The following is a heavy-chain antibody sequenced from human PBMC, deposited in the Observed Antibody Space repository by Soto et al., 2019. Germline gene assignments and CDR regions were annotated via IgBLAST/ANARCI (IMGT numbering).Heavy chain of an antibody. CDR1: GGSISSGGYY. CDR3: ARGIREYCGGDCYSPIFDY. D-gene: IGHD2-21*01. Sequence: QVQLRESGPGLVKPSQTLSLTCTVSGGSISSGGYYWSWIRQHPGKGLEWIGYIYYSGSTYYNPSLKSRVTISVDTSKNQFSLKLSSVTAADTAVYYCARGIREYCGGDCYSPIFDYWGQGTLVTVSS. CDR2: IYYSGST. V-gene: IGHV4-31*03. J-gene: IGHJ4*02.